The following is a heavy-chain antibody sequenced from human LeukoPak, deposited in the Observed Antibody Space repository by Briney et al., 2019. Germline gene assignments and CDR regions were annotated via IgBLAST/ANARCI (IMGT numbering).Heavy chain of an antibody. V-gene: IGHV3-30*02. D-gene: IGHD2/OR15-2a*01. J-gene: IGHJ6*02. CDR3: AKDSKHYSMDV. CDR1: GFTFSDYA. CDR2: RQYDGNNK. Sequence: GGSLRLSCAVSGFTFSDYAMHWVRQAPGKGLEWVALRQYDGNNKYYVDSVKGRFTISRDISKNTLYLQMNSLRPDDTAVYYCAKDSKHYSMDVWGQGTTVTVS.